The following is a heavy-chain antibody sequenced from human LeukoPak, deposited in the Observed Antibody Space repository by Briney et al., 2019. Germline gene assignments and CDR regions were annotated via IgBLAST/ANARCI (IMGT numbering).Heavy chain of an antibody. Sequence: ASVKVSCKASGYTFTGYYMHWVRQAPGQGLEWMGWINPNSGGTNYAQKFQGRVTMTRDTSISTAYMELSRLRSDDTAVYYCARGLWLVWSLWDWFDPWGQGTLVTVSS. J-gene: IGHJ5*02. CDR3: ARGLWLVWSLWDWFDP. CDR2: INPNSGGT. V-gene: IGHV1-2*02. D-gene: IGHD6-19*01. CDR1: GYTFTGYY.